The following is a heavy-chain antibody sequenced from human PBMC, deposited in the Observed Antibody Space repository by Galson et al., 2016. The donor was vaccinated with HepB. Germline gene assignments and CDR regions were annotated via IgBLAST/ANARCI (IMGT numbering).Heavy chain of an antibody. J-gene: IGHJ4*02. V-gene: IGHV3-9*01. CDR3: AKGLYKSSWLPTFDS. D-gene: IGHD6-19*01. Sequence: SLRLSCAASGFKFEDYAMHWVRQVPGKGLEWVSGINWNGFHIDYADSVEGRFTISRDNANKSLYLQMDGLRPEDTAFYYCAKGLYKSSWLPTFDSWGQGALVAVAA. CDR1: GFKFEDYA. CDR2: INWNGFHI.